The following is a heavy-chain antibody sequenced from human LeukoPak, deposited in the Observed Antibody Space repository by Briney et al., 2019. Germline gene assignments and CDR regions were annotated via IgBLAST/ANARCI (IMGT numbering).Heavy chain of an antibody. J-gene: IGHJ4*02. CDR1: GFTFSSYA. Sequence: GGSLRLSCAASGFTFSSYAMNWVRQAPGKGLEWVSAISGSGSNTYYSDSVKGRFTISRDNSKNTLYLQMNSLRAEDAAVYYCAKDSIGYYKPFDYWGQGSLVTVSS. CDR2: ISGSGSNT. D-gene: IGHD3-22*01. CDR3: AKDSIGYYKPFDY. V-gene: IGHV3-23*01.